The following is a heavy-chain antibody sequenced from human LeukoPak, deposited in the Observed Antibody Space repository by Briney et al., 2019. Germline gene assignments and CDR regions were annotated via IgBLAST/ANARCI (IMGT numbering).Heavy chain of an antibody. J-gene: IGHJ4*02. D-gene: IGHD5-18*01. CDR2: ISSSGSAI. CDR3: AKGWLWSTYDY. Sequence: GGSLRLSCAASGFTFSSYEMNWVRQAPGKGLEWVSYISSSGSAIYYADSVKGRFTISRDNAKNSLYLQMNSLRAEDTAVYYCAKGWLWSTYDYWGQGTLVTVSS. V-gene: IGHV3-48*03. CDR1: GFTFSSYE.